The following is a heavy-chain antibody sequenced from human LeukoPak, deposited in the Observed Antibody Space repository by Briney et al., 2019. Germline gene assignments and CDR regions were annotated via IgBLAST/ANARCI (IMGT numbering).Heavy chain of an antibody. Sequence: SETLSLTCAVYGGSFSGYYWSWIRQPPGKGLEWIWEINHSGSTNYNPSLKSRVTISVDTSKNQFPLKLSSVTAADTAVYYCARGSRYCSSTSCYHWFDPWGQGTLVTVSS. J-gene: IGHJ5*02. D-gene: IGHD2-2*01. CDR3: ARGSRYCSSTSCYHWFDP. CDR1: GGSFSGYY. V-gene: IGHV4-34*01. CDR2: INHSGST.